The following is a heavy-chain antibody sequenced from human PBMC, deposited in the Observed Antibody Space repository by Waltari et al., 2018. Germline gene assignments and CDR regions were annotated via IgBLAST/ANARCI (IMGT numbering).Heavy chain of an antibody. D-gene: IGHD4-17*01. CDR2: INHSGST. V-gene: IGHV4-34*01. J-gene: IGHJ4*02. CDR1: GGSFSGYY. CDR3: ARGRYSTTVTREFDY. Sequence: QVQLQQWGAGLLKPSETLSLTCAVYGGSFSGYYWSWIRQPPGKGLEWIGEINHSGSTNHNPSLKSRVTISVDTSKNQFSLKLSSVTAADTAVYYCARGRYSTTVTREFDYWGQGTLVTVSS.